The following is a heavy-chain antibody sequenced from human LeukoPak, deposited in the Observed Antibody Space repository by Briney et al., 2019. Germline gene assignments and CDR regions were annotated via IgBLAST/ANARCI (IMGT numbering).Heavy chain of an antibody. V-gene: IGHV4-59*08. CDR1: GGSISSYY. D-gene: IGHD6-13*01. CDR3: ARRARATAGGDYFDY. Sequence: PSETLSLTCTVSGGSISSYYWTWIRHPPGKGLEWIGYIYYSGNTNYNPSLKSRVTISLDTSRNQFSLKLSSVTAADTAVYFCARRARATAGGDYFDYWGQGTLVTVSS. J-gene: IGHJ4*02. CDR2: IYYSGNT.